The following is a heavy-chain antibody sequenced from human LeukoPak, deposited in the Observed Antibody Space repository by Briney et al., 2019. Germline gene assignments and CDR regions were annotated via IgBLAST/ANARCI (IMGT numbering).Heavy chain of an antibody. J-gene: IGHJ4*02. Sequence: PGGSLRLSCAASGFTVSSNYMSWVRQAPGKGLEWVSSISSSSSYIYYADSVKGRFTISRDNAKNSLYLQMNSLRAEDTAVYYCARDFGIAAAEYYFDYWGQGTLVTVSS. CDR3: ARDFGIAAAEYYFDY. CDR2: ISSSSSYI. V-gene: IGHV3-21*01. CDR1: GFTVSSNY. D-gene: IGHD6-13*01.